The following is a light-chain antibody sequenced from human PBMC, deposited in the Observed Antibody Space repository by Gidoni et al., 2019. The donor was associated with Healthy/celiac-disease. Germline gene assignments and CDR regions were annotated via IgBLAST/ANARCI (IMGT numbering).Light chain of an antibody. J-gene: IGKJ4*01. Sequence: DIVLTQSPATLSLSPGESATLSCRATQSVSSYLAWYQQKPGQAPRLLIEEASNRATGIPASFSGSGSGTDFTLTISRLEPEDLAVYYCQQRSNWPPTFGGGTKVEIK. V-gene: IGKV3-11*01. CDR2: EAS. CDR3: QQRSNWPPT. CDR1: QSVSSY.